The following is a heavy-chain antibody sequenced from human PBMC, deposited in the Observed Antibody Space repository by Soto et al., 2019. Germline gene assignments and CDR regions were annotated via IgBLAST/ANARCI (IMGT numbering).Heavy chain of an antibody. CDR1: GGSISSYY. V-gene: IGHV4-59*01. CDR2: ISYSGTT. CDR3: ARDLVGSAKATQQYNWFDP. Sequence: SETLSLTCAVSGGSISSYYWSWIRHPPGKGLEWIGHISYSGTTNSNPSLQRRVTMSLDTSKNHFSLRLSSVTAEDTAVYYCARDLVGSAKATQQYNWFDPWGQGTLVTVSS. D-gene: IGHD1-26*01. J-gene: IGHJ5*02.